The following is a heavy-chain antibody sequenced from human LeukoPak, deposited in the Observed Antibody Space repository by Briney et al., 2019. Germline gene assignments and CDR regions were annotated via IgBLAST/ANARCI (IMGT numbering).Heavy chain of an antibody. CDR3: AKATYYYDGSGYNGVFDY. Sequence: GGSLRLSCAASGFSITSYAMSWVRQAPGKRLEWVSGITGDSTYYAQSVNGRFTISRDNSKNTLYLQMYSLRAEDAAVYYCAKATYYYDGSGYNGVFDYWGQGTLVTLSS. CDR2: ITGDST. J-gene: IGHJ4*02. V-gene: IGHV3-23*01. CDR1: GFSITSYA. D-gene: IGHD3-22*01.